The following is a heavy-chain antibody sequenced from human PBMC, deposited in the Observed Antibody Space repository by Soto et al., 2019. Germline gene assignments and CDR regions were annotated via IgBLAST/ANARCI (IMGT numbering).Heavy chain of an antibody. CDR2: MNPNSGNT. CDR3: ARYNSGYDSNSPSYGMDV. J-gene: IGHJ6*02. CDR1: GYTFTSYD. V-gene: IGHV1-8*01. D-gene: IGHD5-12*01. Sequence: ASVKVSCKASGYTFTSYDINWVRQATGQGLEWMGWMNPNSGNTGYAQKFQGRVTMTRNTSISTAYMELSSLRSEDTAVYYCARYNSGYDSNSPSYGMDVWGQGTTVTVSS.